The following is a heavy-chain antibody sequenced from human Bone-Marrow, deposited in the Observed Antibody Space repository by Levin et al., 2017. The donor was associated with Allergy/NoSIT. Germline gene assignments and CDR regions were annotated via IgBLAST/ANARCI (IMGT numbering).Heavy chain of an antibody. CDR2: IIPIFGTA. Sequence: ASVKVSCKASGGTFSSYAISWVRQAPGQGLEWMGGIIPIFGTANYAQKFQGRVTITADKSTSTAYMELSSLRSEDTAVYYCATYYDFWSGYFDYWGQGTLVTVSS. D-gene: IGHD3-3*01. J-gene: IGHJ4*02. CDR3: ATYYDFWSGYFDY. CDR1: GGTFSSYA. V-gene: IGHV1-69*06.